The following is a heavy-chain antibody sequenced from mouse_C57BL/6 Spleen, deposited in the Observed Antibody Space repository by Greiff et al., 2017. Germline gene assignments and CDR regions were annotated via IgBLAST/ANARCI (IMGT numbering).Heavy chain of an antibody. CDR1: GFTFSDYG. D-gene: IGHD1-1*01. J-gene: IGHJ2*01. CDR2: ISSGSSTI. V-gene: IGHV5-17*01. CDR3: ARRYYGSSLDY. Sequence: EVKLMESGGGLVKPGGSLKLSCAASGFTFSDYGMHWVRQAPEKGLEWVAYISSGSSTIYYADTVKGRFTISSDNAKNTLFLQMTSLRSEDTAMYYCARRYYGSSLDYWGQGTTLTVSS.